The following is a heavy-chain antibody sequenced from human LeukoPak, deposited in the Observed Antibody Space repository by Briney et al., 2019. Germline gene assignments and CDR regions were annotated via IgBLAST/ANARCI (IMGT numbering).Heavy chain of an antibody. J-gene: IGHJ5*02. CDR1: GYTFTGYY. Sequence: GASVKVSCKASGYTFTGYYMHWVRQAPGQGLEWMGWINPNSGGTNYAQKFQGRVTMTRDTSISTAYMELSRLRSDDTAVYYCARQRFTTRAYAGNWFDPWGQGTLVTVSS. CDR3: ARQRFTTRAYAGNWFDP. CDR2: INPNSGGT. V-gene: IGHV1-2*02. D-gene: IGHD3-16*01.